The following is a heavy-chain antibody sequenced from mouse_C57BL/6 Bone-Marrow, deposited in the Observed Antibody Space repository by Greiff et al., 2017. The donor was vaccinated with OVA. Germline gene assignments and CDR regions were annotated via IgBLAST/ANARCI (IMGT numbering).Heavy chain of an antibody. CDR1: GFTFNTYA. Sequence: EVQLVESGGGLVQPKGSLKLSCAASGFTFNTYAMHWVRQAPGKGLEWVARIRSKSSNYATYYADSVKDRFTISRDDSQSMLYLQMNNLKTEDTAMYYCVRENYYGSSYAYYFDYWGQGTTLTVSS. CDR3: VRENYYGSSYAYYFDY. CDR2: IRSKSSNYAT. V-gene: IGHV10-3*01. D-gene: IGHD1-1*01. J-gene: IGHJ2*01.